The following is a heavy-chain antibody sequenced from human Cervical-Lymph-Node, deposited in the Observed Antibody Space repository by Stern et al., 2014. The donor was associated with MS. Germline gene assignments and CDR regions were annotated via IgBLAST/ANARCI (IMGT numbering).Heavy chain of an antibody. J-gene: IGHJ5*02. CDR2: IHSSGTS. V-gene: IGHV4-31*03. Sequence: QVQLQESGPGLVKPSQTLSLSCTVSGDSITSGGYYWSWIRQRPGKGLEWIAYIHSSGTSNYNPSLKSRLAISVDTSESQFSLKLSAATAADTAVYYCARSRTMWYSFDLWGQGTLVTVSS. D-gene: IGHD2-15*01. CDR3: ARSRTMWYSFDL. CDR1: GDSITSGGYY.